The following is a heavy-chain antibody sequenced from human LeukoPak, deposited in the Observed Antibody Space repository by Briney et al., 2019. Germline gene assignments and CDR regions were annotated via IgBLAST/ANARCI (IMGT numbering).Heavy chain of an antibody. Sequence: SQTLSLTCTVSGGSISSGSYYWSWIRQPARKGLEWIGRIYTSGSTNYNPSLKSRVTISVDTSKNQFSLKLSSVTAADTAVYYCARVGDSGYDFDYWGQGTLVTVSS. CDR2: IYTSGST. D-gene: IGHD5-12*01. J-gene: IGHJ4*02. V-gene: IGHV4-61*02. CDR3: ARVGDSGYDFDY. CDR1: GGSISSGSYY.